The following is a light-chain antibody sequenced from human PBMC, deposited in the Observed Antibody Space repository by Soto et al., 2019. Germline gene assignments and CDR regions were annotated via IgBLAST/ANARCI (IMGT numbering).Light chain of an antibody. CDR3: QQYGSSLT. J-gene: IGKJ4*01. CDR1: QSVSSSY. Sequence: EIVLTQSPGTLSLSPGERATLSCRASQSVSSSYLAWYQQKPGQAPRLLIYDASSRATGIPDRFSGSGSGTAVTLTISRLEPEDFAGDYCQQYGSSLTVGGGTKVEIK. CDR2: DAS. V-gene: IGKV3-20*01.